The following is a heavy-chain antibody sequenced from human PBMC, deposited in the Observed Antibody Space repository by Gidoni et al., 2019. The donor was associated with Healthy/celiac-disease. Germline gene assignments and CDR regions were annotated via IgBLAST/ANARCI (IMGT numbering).Heavy chain of an antibody. CDR3: AKDSEDGYNYYFDY. V-gene: IGHV3-9*01. CDR1: GFTFDDYA. CDR2: ISWNSGSI. J-gene: IGHJ4*02. D-gene: IGHD5-12*01. Sequence: EVQLVESGGGLVQPGRSLRLSCAASGFTFDDYAIHWVRQAPGKGLEWVSGISWNSGSIGYADSVKGRFTISRDNAKNSLYLQMNSLRAEDTALYYCAKDSEDGYNYYFDYWGQGTLVTVSS.